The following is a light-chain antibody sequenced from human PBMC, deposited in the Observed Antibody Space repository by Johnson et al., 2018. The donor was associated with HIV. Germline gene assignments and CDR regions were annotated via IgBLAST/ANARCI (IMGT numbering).Light chain of an antibody. CDR1: SSNIGNNY. CDR2: ENN. CDR3: GTWDSSLSAAYV. Sequence: QAVLTQPPSVSAAPGQKVTISCSGSSSNIGNNYVSWYQQLPGTAPKLLIYENNKRPSGIPDRFSGSNSGTSATLGITGIQPGDEADYYCGTWDSSLSAAYVFGTGTKVTVL. V-gene: IGLV1-51*02. J-gene: IGLJ1*01.